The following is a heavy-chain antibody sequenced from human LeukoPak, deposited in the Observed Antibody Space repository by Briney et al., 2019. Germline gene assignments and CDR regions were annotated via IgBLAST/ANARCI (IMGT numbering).Heavy chain of an antibody. D-gene: IGHD2-15*01. Sequence: PGGSLRLSCAASGFTVSGNYMSWVRQAPGRGLEWVSVIYTGGNTYYADSVKGRFTISRDSSKNTLYLQMNSLRGEDTAVYCCAKAGRRGPDCNGGGCYFVPGQWGQGTVVTVSS. CDR3: AKAGRRGPDCNGGGCYFVPGQ. CDR2: IYTGGNT. J-gene: IGHJ4*02. V-gene: IGHV3-66*01. CDR1: GFTVSGNY.